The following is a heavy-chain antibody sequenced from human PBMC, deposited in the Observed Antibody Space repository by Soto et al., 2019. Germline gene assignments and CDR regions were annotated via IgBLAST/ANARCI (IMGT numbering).Heavy chain of an antibody. D-gene: IGHD3-22*01. J-gene: IGHJ4*02. Sequence: EVQLVESGGGLVQPGRSLRLSCVASGVTCEDFAVHWVRQGPGKGLEWVSGISWNNGRIGYADSVKGRFTISRDNAKNSLYLQMNRLRPEDTALYYCAKDSGSDGSGPFDYWGQGTLVTVS. CDR2: ISWNNGRI. V-gene: IGHV3-9*01. CDR1: GVTCEDFA. CDR3: AKDSGSDGSGPFDY.